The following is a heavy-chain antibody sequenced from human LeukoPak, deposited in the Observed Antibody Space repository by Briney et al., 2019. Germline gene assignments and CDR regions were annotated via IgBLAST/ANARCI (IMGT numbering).Heavy chain of an antibody. V-gene: IGHV5-51*01. CDR1: GYTFSNFW. D-gene: IGHD5-12*01. J-gene: IGHJ4*02. CDR2: IYPGDSDT. Sequence: GESLKIPCMASGYTFSNFWIGWVCQKSGKGLEFMGVIYPGDSDTTYSPSFQGQVTVSADRSIRTTYLQWTSLEASDSAIYYCARGRGGFSGYENFDYWGQGTMVTVS. CDR3: ARGRGGFSGYENFDY.